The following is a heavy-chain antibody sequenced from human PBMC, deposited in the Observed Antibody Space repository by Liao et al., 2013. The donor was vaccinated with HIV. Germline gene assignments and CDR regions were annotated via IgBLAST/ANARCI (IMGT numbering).Heavy chain of an antibody. V-gene: IGHV4-61*02. D-gene: IGHD6-13*01. CDR2: IYTSGHT. CDR3: ARDRKGGAAAGSYWYFDL. J-gene: IGHJ2*01. Sequence: QVQLQESGPGLVKPSQTLSLTCTVSGGSISSASYYWSWIRQPAGKGLEWIGRIYTSGHTNYNLSLKSRVTISIATSKKQFSLKLSSVTAADTAVYYCARDRKGGAAAGSYWYFDLWGRGTLVTVSS. CDR1: GGSISSASYY.